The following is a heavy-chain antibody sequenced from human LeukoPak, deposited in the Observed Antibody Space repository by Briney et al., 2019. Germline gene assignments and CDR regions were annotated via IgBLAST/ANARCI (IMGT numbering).Heavy chain of an antibody. J-gene: IGHJ3*02. CDR1: GYSFTSYW. V-gene: IGHV5-51*01. Sequence: GESLKISCKGSGYSFTSYWIGWVRQMPGKGLGWMGIIYPGDSDTRYSPSFQGQVTISADKSISTAYLQWSSLKASDTAMYYCARSDELDTAMVDAFDIWGQGTMVTVSS. D-gene: IGHD5-18*01. CDR2: IYPGDSDT. CDR3: ARSDELDTAMVDAFDI.